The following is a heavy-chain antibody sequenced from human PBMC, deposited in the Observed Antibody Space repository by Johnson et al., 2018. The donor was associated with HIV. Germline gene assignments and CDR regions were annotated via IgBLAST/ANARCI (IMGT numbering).Heavy chain of an antibody. CDR1: GFIFSNYA. J-gene: IGHJ3*02. D-gene: IGHD6-6*01. V-gene: IGHV3-30-3*01. Sequence: QVQLVESGGGVVQPGRSLRLSCAASGFIFSNYAMHWVRQAPGKGLEWVVIISYDGSNKKYADSVKGRFTISRDNSKNTLSLQMNSLRAEDTALYYCAKDSSSSGLEDAFDIWGQGTMVTVSS. CDR2: ISYDGSNK. CDR3: AKDSSSSGLEDAFDI.